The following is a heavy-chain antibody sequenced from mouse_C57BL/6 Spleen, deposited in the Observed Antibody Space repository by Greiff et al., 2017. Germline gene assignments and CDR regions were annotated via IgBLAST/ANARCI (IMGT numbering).Heavy chain of an antibody. CDR1: GYTFTDYE. J-gene: IGHJ4*01. Sequence: QVQLKQSGAELVRPGASVTLSCKASGYTFTDYEMHWVKQTPVHGLEWIGAIDPETGGTAYNQKFKGKAILTADKSSSTAYMELRSLTSEDSAVYYCTRGGTGRYWGQGTSVTVSS. CDR3: TRGGTGRY. V-gene: IGHV1-15*01. D-gene: IGHD3-3*01. CDR2: IDPETGGT.